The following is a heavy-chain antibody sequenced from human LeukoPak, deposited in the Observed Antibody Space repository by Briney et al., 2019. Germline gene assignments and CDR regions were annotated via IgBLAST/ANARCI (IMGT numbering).Heavy chain of an antibody. CDR3: AKAAGF. V-gene: IGHV3-43*02. D-gene: IGHD6-25*01. CDR1: GFTLYNHA. CDR2: ISEDGGTT. Sequence: GGSLRLSCAASGFTLYNHAMHWVRQAPGKGLEWLPVISEDGGTTSYADSVKGRFTISRDNSKNSLYLQMNNLRTEDTALYYCAKAAGFWGQGTLVTVSS. J-gene: IGHJ4*02.